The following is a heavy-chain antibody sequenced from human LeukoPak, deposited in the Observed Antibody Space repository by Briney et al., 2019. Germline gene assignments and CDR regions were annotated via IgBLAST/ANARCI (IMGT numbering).Heavy chain of an antibody. J-gene: IGHJ4*02. CDR3: SRDGDVVGESFDY. V-gene: IGHV3-30*15. CDR1: GFTFSRFA. D-gene: IGHD2-21*01. Sequence: GGSLRLSCAASGFTFSRFAMHWVRQAPGKGLEWVAVVSYDGTKENYADSVKGRFTVSRDNSKSTLYLQMSSLTTEDTAVYYCSRDGDVVGESFDYWGQGTLVTVSS. CDR2: VSYDGTKE.